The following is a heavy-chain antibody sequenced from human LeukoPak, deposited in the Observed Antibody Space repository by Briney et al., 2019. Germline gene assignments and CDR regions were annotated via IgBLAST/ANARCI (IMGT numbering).Heavy chain of an antibody. CDR3: ARGKYSSSGALDP. Sequence: PSETLSLTCAVYGGSFSGYYWSWIRQPPGKGLEWIGEINHSGSTNYNPSLKIRVTISVDTSKNQFSLKLSSVTAADTAVYYCARGKYSSSGALDPWGQGTLVTVSS. J-gene: IGHJ5*02. D-gene: IGHD6-13*01. CDR2: INHSGST. CDR1: GGSFSGYY. V-gene: IGHV4-34*01.